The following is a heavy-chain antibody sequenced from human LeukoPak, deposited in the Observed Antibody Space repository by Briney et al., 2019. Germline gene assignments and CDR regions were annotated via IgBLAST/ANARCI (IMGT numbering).Heavy chain of an antibody. J-gene: IGHJ4*02. CDR1: GFTFSSYA. CDR2: ISYDGSNK. Sequence: GGSLRLPCAASGFTFSSYAMHWVRQAPGKGLEWVAVISYDGSNKYYADSVKGRFTISRDNSKNTLYLQMNSLRAEDTAVYYCARRLTGTVDYWGQGTLVTVSS. D-gene: IGHD1-20*01. CDR3: ARRLTGTVDY. V-gene: IGHV3-30*04.